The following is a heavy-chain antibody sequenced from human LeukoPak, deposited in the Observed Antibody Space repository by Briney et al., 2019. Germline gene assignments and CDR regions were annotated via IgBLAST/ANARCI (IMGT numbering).Heavy chain of an antibody. CDR1: GGSISSSSYY. CDR3: ARPPTHNSGSYYY. D-gene: IGHD1-26*01. Sequence: SETLSLTCTVSGGSISSSSYYWGWIRQPPGKGLEWIGSIYYSGSTYYNPSLKSRVTISVDTSKNQFSLKLSSVTAADTAVYYCARPPTHNSGSYYYWGQGTLVTVSS. V-gene: IGHV4-39*01. J-gene: IGHJ4*02. CDR2: IYYSGST.